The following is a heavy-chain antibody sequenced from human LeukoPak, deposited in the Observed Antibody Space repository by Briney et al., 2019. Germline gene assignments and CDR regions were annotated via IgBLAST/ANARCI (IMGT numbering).Heavy chain of an antibody. D-gene: IGHD2/OR15-2a*01. V-gene: IGHV3-48*04. CDR1: GFTFSSYS. CDR2: ISSSSSTI. J-gene: IGHJ6*03. Sequence: GGSLRLSCAASGFTFSSYSMNWVRQAPGKGLEWVSYISSSSSTIYYADSVKGRFTISRDNAKNSLYLQMDSLRAEDTAVYYCAKGPVITVGNFYYYYMDVWGKGTTVTVSS. CDR3: AKGPVITVGNFYYYYMDV.